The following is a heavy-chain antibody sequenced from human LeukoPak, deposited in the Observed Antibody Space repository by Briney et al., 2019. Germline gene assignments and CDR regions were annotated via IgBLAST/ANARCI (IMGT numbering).Heavy chain of an antibody. CDR2: IGGGGDTST. D-gene: IGHD6-13*01. V-gene: IGHV3-23*01. Sequence: GGSLRLSCAASGFTFSSYAMTWVRQAPGKGLEWVSVIGGGGDTSTYYADSVKGRFTISRDNSKNTLYLHMNSLRAEDTAVYYCATRGIAAAWGQGTLVTVSS. CDR3: ATRGIAAA. J-gene: IGHJ5*02. CDR1: GFTFSSYA.